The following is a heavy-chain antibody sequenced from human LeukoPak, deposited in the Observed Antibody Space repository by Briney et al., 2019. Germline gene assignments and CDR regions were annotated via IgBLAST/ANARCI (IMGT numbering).Heavy chain of an antibody. CDR2: IKQDGSAK. Sequence: GGSLRLSCAASGFTLSGYWMSWVRQAPGKGLEWVANIKQDGSAKYYVDSVKGRFTISRDNAKNSLFLQMNSLKDEDTAVYYCARGGSGRDFSLDYWGQGTLVTVSS. J-gene: IGHJ4*02. CDR1: GFTLSGYW. D-gene: IGHD3-10*01. CDR3: ARGGSGRDFSLDY. V-gene: IGHV3-7*04.